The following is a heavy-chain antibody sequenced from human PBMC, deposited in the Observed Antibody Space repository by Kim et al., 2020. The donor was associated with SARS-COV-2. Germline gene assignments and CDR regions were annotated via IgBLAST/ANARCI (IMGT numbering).Heavy chain of an antibody. Sequence: GGSLRLSCAASGFTFYNALMSWVRQAPGKGLEWVGHIRSKTDGGTTDYAAPVKGRSTISRDDSKNMLYLQMNSLETEDTAMYYCTTGYYLFDYWGLGTLV. J-gene: IGHJ4*02. CDR3: TTGYYLFDY. CDR1: GFTFYNAL. V-gene: IGHV3-15*01. CDR2: IRSKTDGGTT. D-gene: IGHD3-10*01.